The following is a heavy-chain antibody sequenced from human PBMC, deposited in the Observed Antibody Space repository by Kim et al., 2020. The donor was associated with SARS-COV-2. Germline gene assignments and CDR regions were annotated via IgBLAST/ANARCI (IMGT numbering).Heavy chain of an antibody. CDR1: GYTFTSYA. V-gene: IGHV7-4-1*02. D-gene: IGHD3-16*01. Sequence: ASVKVSCKASGYTFTSYAMNWVRQAPGQGLEWMGWINTNTGNPTYAQGFTGRFVFSLDTSVSTAYLQISSLKAEDTAVYYCARDPIGGVDYYYYGMDVWGQGTTVTVSS. J-gene: IGHJ6*02. CDR2: INTNTGNP. CDR3: ARDPIGGVDYYYYGMDV.